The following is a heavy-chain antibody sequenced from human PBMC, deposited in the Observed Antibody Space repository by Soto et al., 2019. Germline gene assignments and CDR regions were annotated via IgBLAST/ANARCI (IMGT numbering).Heavy chain of an antibody. CDR1: GGTFSSYA. V-gene: IGHV1-69*12. CDR3: ARHTRPYYDFWSGYYYYYYGMAV. Sequence: QVQLVQSGAEVKKPGSSVKVSCKASGGTFSSYAISWVRQAPGQGLEWMGGIIPIFGTANYAQKFQGRVTMTADEYTSTAYIELSSLRSEDTAVYYCARHTRPYYDFWSGYYYYYYGMAVWGQGTTVTVSS. CDR2: IIPIFGTA. D-gene: IGHD3-3*01. J-gene: IGHJ6*02.